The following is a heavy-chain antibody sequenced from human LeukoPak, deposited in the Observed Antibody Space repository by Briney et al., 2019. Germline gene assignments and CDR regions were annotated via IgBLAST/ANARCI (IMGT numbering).Heavy chain of an antibody. CDR3: ASRGPIAVAWIY. CDR2: ISSSSSYI. Sequence: PGGSLRLSCAASGFTFSSYSMNWVRQAPGKGLEWVSSISSSSSYIYYADSVKGRFTISRDNAKNSLYLQMNSLRAEDTAVYYCASRGPIAVAWIYWGQGTLVTVSS. CDR1: GFTFSSYS. D-gene: IGHD6-19*01. J-gene: IGHJ4*02. V-gene: IGHV3-21*01.